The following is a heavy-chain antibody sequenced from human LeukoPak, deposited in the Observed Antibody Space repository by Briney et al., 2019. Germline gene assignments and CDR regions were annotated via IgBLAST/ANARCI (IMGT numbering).Heavy chain of an antibody. CDR3: AGAPRGSYGGYFDY. V-gene: IGHV3-11*01. CDR1: GFTFSDYY. Sequence: GGSLRLSCASSGFTFSDYYMSWIRQAPGKGREGVSHISSSGSTTYYADSVKGRFTISRDNAKDSLFLQMNSLRAEDTAVYYCAGAPRGSYGGYFDYWGQGTLVTVSS. J-gene: IGHJ4*02. D-gene: IGHD4/OR15-4a*01. CDR2: ISSSGSTT.